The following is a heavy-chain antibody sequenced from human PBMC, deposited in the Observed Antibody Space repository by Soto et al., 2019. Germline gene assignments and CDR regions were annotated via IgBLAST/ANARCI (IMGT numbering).Heavy chain of an antibody. Sequence: EVQLVESGGGLVKPGGSLRLSCAASGFTFNSDSMNWVRQAPGKGLEWVSSISNRNSYIYYADSVKGRFTISRDNARNSLYLQMNSVRAEDTAVYYCARGLDLNYWGQGTLVTVSS. CDR2: ISNRNSYI. J-gene: IGHJ4*02. CDR3: ARGLDLNY. V-gene: IGHV3-21*01. CDR1: GFTFNSDS. D-gene: IGHD4-17*01.